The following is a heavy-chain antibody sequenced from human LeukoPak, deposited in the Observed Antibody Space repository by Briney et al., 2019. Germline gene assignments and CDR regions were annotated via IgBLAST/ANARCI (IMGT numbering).Heavy chain of an antibody. CDR1: GGSFSGYY. CDR3: ARGFSDDILTGYYLTYYYMDV. CDR2: INHSGST. Sequence: PSETLSLTCAVYGGSFSGYYWSWIRQPPGKGLEWIGEINHSGSTNYNPSLKSRVTISVDTSKNQFSLKLSSVTAADTAVYYCARGFSDDILTGYYLTYYYMDVWGKGTTVTVSS. J-gene: IGHJ6*03. D-gene: IGHD3-9*01. V-gene: IGHV4-34*01.